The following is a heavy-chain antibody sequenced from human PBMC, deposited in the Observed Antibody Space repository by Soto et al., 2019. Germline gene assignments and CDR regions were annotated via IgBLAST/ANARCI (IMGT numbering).Heavy chain of an antibody. J-gene: IGHJ6*02. D-gene: IGHD6-19*01. CDR2: IYYSGST. Sequence: QVQLQQSGPGLVTPSETLSLTCTVSGGSVSSGSYYWSWIRQPPGKVLGWIGYIYYSGSTNYNPSLTRRVTISVATSKNQFSLKLSSVTAADTAVYYCARSIAGWYQGRYYYGMDVWGQGTTVTVSS. CDR3: ARSIAGWYQGRYYYGMDV. CDR1: GGSVSSGSYY. V-gene: IGHV4-61*01.